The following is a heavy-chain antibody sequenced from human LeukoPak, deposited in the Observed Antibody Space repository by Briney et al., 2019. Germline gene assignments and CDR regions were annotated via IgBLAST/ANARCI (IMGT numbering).Heavy chain of an antibody. Sequence: GGSLRLSCAASGFTFSNYGMHWVRQAPGKGLEWVAVISYDESDKYYADSVKGRFTISRDNSKNTLYLQMNSLRPEDTAVYYCAKGVVAATNAAYYGMDVWGKGTTVTVSS. CDR3: AKGVVAATNAAYYGMDV. CDR2: ISYDESDK. V-gene: IGHV3-30*18. CDR1: GFTFSNYG. J-gene: IGHJ6*04. D-gene: IGHD2-15*01.